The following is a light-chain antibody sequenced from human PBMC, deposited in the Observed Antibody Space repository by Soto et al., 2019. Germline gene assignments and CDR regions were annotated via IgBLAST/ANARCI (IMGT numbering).Light chain of an antibody. V-gene: IGKV1-39*01. CDR1: QSISSF. Sequence: DIQMTQSPSSLSTSVGDRVTISCRASQSISSFLNWFQQKPGKAPKLLIYAASSLQSGVPSRFSGSGSGTNFTLTIDSLQPEDFATYYCQQSYSIWWTFGQGTKVDNK. CDR3: QQSYSIWWT. J-gene: IGKJ1*01. CDR2: AAS.